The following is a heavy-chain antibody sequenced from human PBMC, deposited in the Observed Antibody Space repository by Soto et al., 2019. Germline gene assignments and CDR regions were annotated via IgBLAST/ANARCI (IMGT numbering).Heavy chain of an antibody. Sequence: SETLSLTCTVSGDSVNSNNAYWGSVRQPPGRRLEFIGNVYYSGITSYNPAFDSRVNISVDTSKNQFSLRLTSVTAAGTAVYYCARYFGAWVKEMDFWGRGTLVTVSS. CDR3: ARYFGAWVKEMDF. D-gene: IGHD3-16*01. CDR1: GDSVNSNNAY. J-gene: IGHJ4*02. V-gene: IGHV4-39*01. CDR2: VYYSGIT.